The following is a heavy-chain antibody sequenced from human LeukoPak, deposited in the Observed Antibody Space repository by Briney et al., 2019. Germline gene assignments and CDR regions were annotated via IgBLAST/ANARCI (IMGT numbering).Heavy chain of an antibody. V-gene: IGHV1-46*01. J-gene: IGHJ4*02. CDR2: INPSGGST. CDR3: ARAPYCSGGSCYSDPYYGY. Sequence: ASVNVSCKASGYTFTSYYMTWVRQSPSQRLEWMGIINPSGGSTRYAQKFQGRVTMTRDTSTSAVYMELSSLRSEDTAVYYCARAPYCSGGSCYSDPYYGYWGQGTLVTVSS. CDR1: GYTFTSYY. D-gene: IGHD2-15*01.